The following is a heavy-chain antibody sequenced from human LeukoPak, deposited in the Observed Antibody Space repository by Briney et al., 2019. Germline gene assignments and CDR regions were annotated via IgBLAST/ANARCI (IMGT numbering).Heavy chain of an antibody. CDR3: AAVIAAPGTNWFDP. Sequence: SETLSLTCTVSGGSISSGDYYWSWLRQPPGKGLEWIGYIYYSGSTYYNPSLKSRVTISVDTSKNQFSLKLSSVTAADTAVYYCAAVIAAPGTNWFDPWGQGTLVTVSS. D-gene: IGHD6-25*01. CDR1: GGSISSGDYY. CDR2: IYYSGST. V-gene: IGHV4-30-4*01. J-gene: IGHJ5*02.